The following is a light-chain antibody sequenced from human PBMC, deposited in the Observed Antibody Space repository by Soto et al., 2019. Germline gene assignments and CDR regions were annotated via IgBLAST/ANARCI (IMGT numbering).Light chain of an antibody. Sequence: QSALTQPASVSGSPGQSITISCTGTSSDVGGYNYVSWYQQHSGKAPKLVIYEVRNRPSGISNRFSASKSGNTASLTISGLQAEDEADYYCSSYAGSSNVFGTGTKVTVL. CDR2: EVR. V-gene: IGLV2-14*01. J-gene: IGLJ1*01. CDR3: SSYAGSSNV. CDR1: SSDVGGYNY.